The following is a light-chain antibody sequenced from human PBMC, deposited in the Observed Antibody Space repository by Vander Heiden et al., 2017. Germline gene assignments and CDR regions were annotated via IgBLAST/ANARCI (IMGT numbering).Light chain of an antibody. CDR1: SGINVGAYR. V-gene: IGLV5-45*02. J-gene: IGLJ3*02. CDR2: YRTDSDK. Sequence: QAVLTQPSSLSASPGASASLTSTLRSGINVGAYRIYWYQQKPGSPPQYLLRYRTDSDKQQGSGVPSRFSGSKDASANAGILLISGLQSEDEADYYCMIWYSSAWVFGGGTKLTVL. CDR3: MIWYSSAWV.